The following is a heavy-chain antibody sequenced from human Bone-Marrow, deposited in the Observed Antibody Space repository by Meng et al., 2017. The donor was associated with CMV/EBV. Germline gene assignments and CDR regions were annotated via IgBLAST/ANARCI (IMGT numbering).Heavy chain of an antibody. V-gene: IGHV4-59*12. CDR2: IYYSGST. CDR1: GGSISSYY. Sequence: SETLSLTCTVSGGSISSYYWSWIRQPPGKGLEWIGYIYYSGSTNYNPSLKSRVTISVDTSKNQFSLKLSSLTAADTAMYYCARDPVGAASGAFDIWGQWKMVNVSS. D-gene: IGHD2-15*01. J-gene: IGHJ3*02. CDR3: ARDPVGAASGAFDI.